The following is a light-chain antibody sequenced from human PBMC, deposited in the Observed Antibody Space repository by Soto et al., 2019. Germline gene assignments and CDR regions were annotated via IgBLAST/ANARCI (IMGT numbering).Light chain of an antibody. CDR2: GVS. J-gene: IGKJ5*01. CDR3: QQYGSSPLIT. CDR1: QRLSASD. Sequence: EIVLTQSPGTLSLSPGERATPSCRASQRLSASDIAWYQQKPGQAPKFLIYGVSSRATGIPDRFSGSGSGTDFTLTISRLEPEDFAVYHCQQYGSSPLITFGQGTRLEI. V-gene: IGKV3-20*01.